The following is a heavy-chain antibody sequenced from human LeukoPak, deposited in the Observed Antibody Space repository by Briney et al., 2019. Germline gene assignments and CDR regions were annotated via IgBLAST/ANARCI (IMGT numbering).Heavy chain of an antibody. CDR2: IYSTGST. CDR1: GFTVSSNY. Sequence: PGGSLRLSCAGSGFTVSSNYMSWVRQAPGKGLEWVSVIYSTGSTHYADSVKGRFIISRDNSKNTLFLQRNNLSAEDTAVYYCAREREGRGMGVDFRGQGNPVTGLL. J-gene: IGHJ4*02. D-gene: IGHD3-16*01. CDR3: AREREGRGMGVDF. V-gene: IGHV3-53*01.